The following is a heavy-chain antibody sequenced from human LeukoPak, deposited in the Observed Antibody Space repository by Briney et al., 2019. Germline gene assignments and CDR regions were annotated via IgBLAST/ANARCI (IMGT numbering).Heavy chain of an antibody. D-gene: IGHD3-10*01. CDR2: INHSGST. CDR3: PRGAHYYYRSGSYYNNRRRYYYYGMDV. Sequence: SETLSLTCAVYGGSFSGYYWSWIRQPPRKGLEWVGEINHSGSTNYNPSLKSRVTISVDTSKNQFSLKRSSVTAADTAVYYCPRGAHYYYRSGSYYNNRRRYYYYGMDVWGQGTTVTVSS. J-gene: IGHJ6*02. CDR1: GGSFSGYY. V-gene: IGHV4-34*01.